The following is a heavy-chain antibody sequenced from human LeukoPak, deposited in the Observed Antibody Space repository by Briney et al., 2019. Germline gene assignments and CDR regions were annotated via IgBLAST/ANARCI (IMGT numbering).Heavy chain of an antibody. CDR3: ARRPAATSTIYYFDY. D-gene: IGHD3-9*01. V-gene: IGHV4-31*03. CDR2: IYYSGST. J-gene: IGHJ4*02. Sequence: SETLSLTCTVSGGSISSGGYYWSWIRQHPGKGLEWIGYIYYSGSTYYNLSLKSRVTISVDTSKNQFSLKLSSVTAADTAVYYCARRPAATSTIYYFDYWGQGTLVTVSS. CDR1: GGSISSGGYY.